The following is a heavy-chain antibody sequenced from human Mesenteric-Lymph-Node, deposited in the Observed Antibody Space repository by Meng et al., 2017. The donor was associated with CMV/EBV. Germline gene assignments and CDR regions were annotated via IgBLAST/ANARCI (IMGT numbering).Heavy chain of an antibody. D-gene: IGHD4-23*01. Sequence: QGRLQQWGAGLLKPSVTLSLTCAVYGGSFSGYYWSWIRQPPGKGLEWIGEINHSGSTNYNPSLKSRVTISVDTSKNQFSLKLSSVTAADTAVYYCARHQRWLKSEGGFNYWGQGTLVTVSS. J-gene: IGHJ4*02. CDR1: GGSFSGYY. V-gene: IGHV4-34*01. CDR3: ARHQRWLKSEGGFNY. CDR2: INHSGST.